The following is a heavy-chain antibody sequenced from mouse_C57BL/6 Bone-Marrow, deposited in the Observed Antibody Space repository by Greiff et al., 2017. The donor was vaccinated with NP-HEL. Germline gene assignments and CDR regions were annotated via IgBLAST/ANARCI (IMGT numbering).Heavy chain of an antibody. V-gene: IGHV1-81*01. D-gene: IGHD3-1*01. CDR1: GYTFTSYG. CDR3: ARQLNDY. J-gene: IGHJ2*01. CDR2: IYPRSGNT. Sequence: VKLQESGAELARPGASVKLSCKASGYTFTSYGISWVKQRTGQGLEWIGEIYPRSGNTYYNEKFKGKATLTADKSSSTAYMELRSLTSEDSAVYFCARQLNDYWGQGTTLTVSS.